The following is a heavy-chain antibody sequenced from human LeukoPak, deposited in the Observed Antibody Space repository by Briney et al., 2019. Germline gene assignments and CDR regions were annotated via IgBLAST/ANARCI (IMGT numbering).Heavy chain of an antibody. V-gene: IGHV3-30*03. Sequence: GGSLRLSCAASGFTFSSYGMHWVRQAPGKGLEWVAVISYDGSNKYYADSVKGRFTISRDNSKNTLYLQMNSLRAEDTAVYYCARDIPPQLLFDYYYGMDVWGQGTTVTVSS. CDR1: GFTFSSYG. D-gene: IGHD2-2*01. CDR2: ISYDGSNK. CDR3: ARDIPPQLLFDYYYGMDV. J-gene: IGHJ6*02.